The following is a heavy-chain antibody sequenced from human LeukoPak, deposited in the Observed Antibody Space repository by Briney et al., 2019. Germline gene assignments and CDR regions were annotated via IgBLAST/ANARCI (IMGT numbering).Heavy chain of an antibody. J-gene: IGHJ4*02. V-gene: IGHV4-38-2*02. D-gene: IGHD6-19*01. Sequence: SETLSLTCTVSGYSISSGYYWGWIRQPPGKGLEWIGGIFHSGTTYYNPPLKSRVIISVDTSKNQFSLKLSSVTAADTAVYYCARSGTGWFEDYWGQGTLVTVSS. CDR2: IFHSGTT. CDR1: GYSISSGYY. CDR3: ARSGTGWFEDY.